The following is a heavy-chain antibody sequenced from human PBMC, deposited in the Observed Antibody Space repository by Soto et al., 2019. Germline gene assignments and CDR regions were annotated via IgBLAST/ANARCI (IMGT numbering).Heavy chain of an antibody. CDR3: ARHSSHCSSTSCHIDY. Sequence: RESLKISCKGSGYSFTSYWIGWVRQMPGKGLEWMGIIYPGDSDTRYSPSFQGQVTISADKSISTAYLQWSSLKASDTAMYYCARHSSHCSSTSCHIDYWGQGPLVTVSS. D-gene: IGHD2-2*02. J-gene: IGHJ4*02. CDR2: IYPGDSDT. V-gene: IGHV5-51*01. CDR1: GYSFTSYW.